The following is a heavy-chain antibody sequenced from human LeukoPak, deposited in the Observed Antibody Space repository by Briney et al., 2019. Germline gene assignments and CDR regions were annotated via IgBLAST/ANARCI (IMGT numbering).Heavy chain of an antibody. CDR2: IDTDGSST. Sequence: GGSLRLSCAASGFTFSSYAMNWVRQAPGKGLVWVSRIDTDGSSTNYADSVKGRFTISRDNAKNTLYLQMNSLRVEDTAVYYCARGLLGVDYWGQGTLVTVSS. CDR1: GFTFSSYA. J-gene: IGHJ4*02. D-gene: IGHD2-8*02. V-gene: IGHV3-74*01. CDR3: ARGLLGVDY.